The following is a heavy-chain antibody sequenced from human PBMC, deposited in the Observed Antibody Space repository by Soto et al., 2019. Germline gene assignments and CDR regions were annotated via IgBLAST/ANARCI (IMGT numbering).Heavy chain of an antibody. Sequence: QVQLVQSGAAVKKPGASVKVSCNASGYTFTSYGISWVRQAPGQGLEWMGRISADTVNTNYAQKLQGRVTMPTDTSTSTAYMAHRSLRSDDTAVYYFASNSSGSLLPFAYWGQGTLVTVSS. D-gene: IGHD3-22*01. CDR2: ISADTVNT. V-gene: IGHV1-18*01. CDR1: GYTFTSYG. CDR3: ASNSSGSLLPFAY. J-gene: IGHJ4*02.